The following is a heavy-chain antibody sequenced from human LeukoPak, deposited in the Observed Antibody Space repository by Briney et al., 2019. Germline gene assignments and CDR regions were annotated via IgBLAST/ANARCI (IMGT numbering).Heavy chain of an antibody. CDR2: INHSGST. Sequence: SETLSLTCAVYGGSFSGYYWSWIRQPPGKGLEWIGEINHSGSTNYNPSLKSRVTISVDTSKNQFSLKLSSVTAADTAVYYCAREGDYVWGSYLQWGQGTLVTVSS. CDR3: AREGDYVWGSYLQ. V-gene: IGHV4-34*01. D-gene: IGHD3-16*01. J-gene: IGHJ4*02. CDR1: GGSFSGYY.